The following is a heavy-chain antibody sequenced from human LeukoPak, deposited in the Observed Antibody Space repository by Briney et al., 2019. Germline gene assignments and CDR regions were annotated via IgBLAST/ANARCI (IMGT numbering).Heavy chain of an antibody. CDR2: ISSSSSPI. CDR1: GFSFSSYS. V-gene: IGHV3-48*01. CDR3: ARDRNFYFDY. J-gene: IGHJ4*02. Sequence: GGSLRLSCAASGFSFSSYSMNWVRQGPGKGLEWVSYISSSSSPIYYADSVKGRFIISRDNAKNTLYLQMNSLRAEDTAVYYCARDRNFYFDYWGQGTLVTVSS.